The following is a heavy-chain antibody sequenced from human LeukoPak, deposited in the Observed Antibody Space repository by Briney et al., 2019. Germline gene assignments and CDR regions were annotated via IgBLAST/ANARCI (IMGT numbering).Heavy chain of an antibody. CDR3: ANPQAAWGNFDY. V-gene: IGHV3-23*01. D-gene: IGHD1-26*01. CDR2: ISGSGGST. Sequence: GGSLRLSCAASGFTFSSYAMSWVRQAPGKGLEWVSAISGSGGSTYYADSVKGRFTISRDNSKNTLYLQMSSLRAEDTAVYYCANPQAAWGNFDYWGQGTLVTVSS. CDR1: GFTFSSYA. J-gene: IGHJ4*02.